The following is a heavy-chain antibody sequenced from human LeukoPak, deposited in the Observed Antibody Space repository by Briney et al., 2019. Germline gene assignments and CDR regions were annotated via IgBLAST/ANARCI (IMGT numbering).Heavy chain of an antibody. CDR3: ARGLRWNYVWFDP. D-gene: IGHD1-7*01. CDR2: INHSGST. V-gene: IGHV4-34*01. J-gene: IGHJ5*02. Sequence: PSETLSLTCAVYGGSFSGYYWSWIRQPPGKGLEWIGEINHSGSTNYNPSLESRVTISVDTSKNQFSLKLSSVTAADTAVYYCARGLRWNYVWFDPWGQGTLVTVSS. CDR1: GGSFSGYY.